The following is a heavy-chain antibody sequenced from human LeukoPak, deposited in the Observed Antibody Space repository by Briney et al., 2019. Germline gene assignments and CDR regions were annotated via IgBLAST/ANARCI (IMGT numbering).Heavy chain of an antibody. J-gene: IGHJ4*02. CDR3: ASRDY. CDR1: GFTFDNND. Sequence: GGSLRLSCEVSGFTFDNNDMHWVRQVPGKGLVWVSRINSDGSNTNYADSVKGRFTISRDNAKNTLYLQMNSLGADDTAVYYCASRDYWGQGTLVTVSS. V-gene: IGHV3-74*01. CDR2: INSDGSNT. D-gene: IGHD5-24*01.